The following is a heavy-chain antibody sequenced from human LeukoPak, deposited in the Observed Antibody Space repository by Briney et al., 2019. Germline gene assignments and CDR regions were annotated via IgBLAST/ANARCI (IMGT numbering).Heavy chain of an antibody. Sequence: SSETLSLTCTVSGGSISSSSYYWGWIRQPPGKGLEWIGSIYYSGSTYYNPSLKSRVTISVDTSKNQFSLKLSSVTAADTAVYYCARHGAVAGLNDAFDIWGQGTMVTVSS. D-gene: IGHD6-19*01. CDR1: GGSISSSSYY. J-gene: IGHJ3*02. CDR2: IYYSGST. CDR3: ARHGAVAGLNDAFDI. V-gene: IGHV4-39*01.